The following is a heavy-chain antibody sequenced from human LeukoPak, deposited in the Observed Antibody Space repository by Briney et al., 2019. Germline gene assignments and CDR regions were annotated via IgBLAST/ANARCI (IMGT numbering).Heavy chain of an antibody. CDR1: GYTFTGYY. D-gene: IGHD6-13*01. CDR3: ARDPSIAAAGTLGYNWFDP. J-gene: IGHJ5*02. Sequence: ASVKVSCKASGYTFTGYYMHRVRQAPGQGLEWMGWINPNSGGTNYAQKFRGRVTMTRDTSISTAYMELSRLRSDDTAVYYCARDPSIAAAGTLGYNWFDPWGQGTLVTVSS. V-gene: IGHV1-2*02. CDR2: INPNSGGT.